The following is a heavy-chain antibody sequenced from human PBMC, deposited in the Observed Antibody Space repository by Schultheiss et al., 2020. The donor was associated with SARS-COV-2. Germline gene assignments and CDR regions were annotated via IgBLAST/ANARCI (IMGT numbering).Heavy chain of an antibody. CDR1: GGSISSGGYY. CDR3: ARGPHSASWYDPPWFDP. CDR2: IYYSGST. J-gene: IGHJ5*02. V-gene: IGHV4-31*03. Sequence: SETLSLTCTVSGGSISSGGYYWSWIRQHPGKGLEWIGYIYYSGSTYYNPSLKSRVTISVDTSKNQFSLKLSSVTAADTAVYYCARGPHSASWYDPPWFDPWGQGTLVTVSS. D-gene: IGHD6-13*01.